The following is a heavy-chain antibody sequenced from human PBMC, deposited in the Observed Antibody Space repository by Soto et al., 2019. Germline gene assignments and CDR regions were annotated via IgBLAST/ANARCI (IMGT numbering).Heavy chain of an antibody. CDR3: AKTIVPAAVRPIDY. CDR2: ISHDGNIK. CDR1: GFTFSRFG. J-gene: IGHJ4*02. D-gene: IGHD2-2*01. Sequence: HPGGSLRLSCSVSGFTFSRFGMHWVRQAPGKGLEWVALISHDGNIKYYSDSVRGRFTISRDNSRTTLFLQMNSLGPDDTAIYFCAKTIVPAAVRPIDYWGLGTLVTVSS. V-gene: IGHV3-30*18.